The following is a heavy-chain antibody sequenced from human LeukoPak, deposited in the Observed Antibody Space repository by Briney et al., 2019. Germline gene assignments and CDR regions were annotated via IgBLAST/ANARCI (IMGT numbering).Heavy chain of an antibody. J-gene: IGHJ4*02. D-gene: IGHD1-14*01. CDR1: GYTFTDYY. CDR3: ARVLARYGNLDY. Sequence: GASVKVSCKASGYTFTDYYIHWVRQAPGQGLEWMGWINPNSGGTNYTQKFQGRVTMTRDTSISTAYLELNRLTSDDTAVYYCARVLARYGNLDYWGRGILVTVSS. CDR2: INPNSGGT. V-gene: IGHV1-2*02.